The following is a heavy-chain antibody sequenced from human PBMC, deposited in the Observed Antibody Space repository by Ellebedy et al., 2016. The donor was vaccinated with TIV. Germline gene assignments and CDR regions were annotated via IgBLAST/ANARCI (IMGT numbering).Heavy chain of an antibody. CDR1: GFPFTSFA. D-gene: IGHD3-10*01. CDR3: AKDDSYGSGSYHGPDAFDV. J-gene: IGHJ3*01. V-gene: IGHV3-23*01. Sequence: GESLKISCVASGFPFTSFAISWVRQAPGKGLEWVSGISGGGDITSYADSVKGRFSISRDNSKNTLYLHMNSLRGDDTAVYFCAKDDSYGSGSYHGPDAFDVWGQGTMVTVSS. CDR2: ISGGGDIT.